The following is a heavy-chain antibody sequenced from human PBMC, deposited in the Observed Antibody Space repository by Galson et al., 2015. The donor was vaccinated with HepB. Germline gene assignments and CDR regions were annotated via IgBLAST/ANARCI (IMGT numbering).Heavy chain of an antibody. Sequence: SVKVSCKASGYTFSRFGLSWVRQAPGQGLEWLGWISASTGHTMYAQKLQGRVTVTTDTSTSTACMDFRNLKSDDTAVYYCARDPADWFFPDRFPYYFDYWGQGTLVTVSS. CDR2: ISASTGHT. D-gene: IGHD3-3*01. J-gene: IGHJ4*02. CDR1: GYTFSRFG. V-gene: IGHV1-18*04. CDR3: ARDPADWFFPDRFPYYFDY.